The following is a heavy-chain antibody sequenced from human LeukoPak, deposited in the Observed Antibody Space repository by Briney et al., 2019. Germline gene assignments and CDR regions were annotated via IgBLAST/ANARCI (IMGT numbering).Heavy chain of an antibody. CDR1: GGSISSYY. J-gene: IGHJ4*02. D-gene: IGHD2/OR15-2a*01. Sequence: SETLSLTCTVSGGSISSYYWSWIRQPPGKGLEWIGYIYFSGSNNYNPSLKSRVTISVDTSKNQFSLKLSSVTAADTAVYYCARHAGISPTYSHLRGPSFDYWGQGTLVTVSS. CDR3: ARHAGISPTYSHLRGPSFDY. CDR2: IYFSGSN. V-gene: IGHV4-59*08.